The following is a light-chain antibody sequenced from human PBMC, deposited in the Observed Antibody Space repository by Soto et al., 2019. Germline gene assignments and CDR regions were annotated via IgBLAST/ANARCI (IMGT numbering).Light chain of an antibody. Sequence: QSVLTQPPSASGTPGQRVTISCSGSTSNIGSNNVNWYRQLPGTAPKLLLFNNERRPSGVPGRVSGSKSGTSASLAISGLQSDDEADYYCSSYASTSTAVFGTGTKVTVL. CDR2: NNE. J-gene: IGLJ1*01. CDR1: TSNIGSNN. V-gene: IGLV1-44*01. CDR3: SSYASTSTAV.